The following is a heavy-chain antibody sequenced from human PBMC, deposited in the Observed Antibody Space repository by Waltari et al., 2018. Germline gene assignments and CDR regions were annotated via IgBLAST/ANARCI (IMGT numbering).Heavy chain of an antibody. V-gene: IGHV4-34*01. CDR3: ARGIAARPSPGRY. CDR1: GGSFSGYY. CDR2: INHSGST. Sequence: QVQLQQWGAGLLKPSETLSLTCAVYGGSFSGYYWSWIRQPPGKGLEWIGEINHSGSTNYNPSLKSRVTISVDTSKNQFSLKLSSVTAADTAVYYCARGIAARPSPGRYWGQGTLVTVSS. D-gene: IGHD6-6*01. J-gene: IGHJ4*02.